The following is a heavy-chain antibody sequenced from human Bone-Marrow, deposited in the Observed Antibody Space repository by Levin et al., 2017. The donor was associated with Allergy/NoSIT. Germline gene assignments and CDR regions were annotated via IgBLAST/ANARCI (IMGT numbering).Heavy chain of an antibody. CDR1: GGSISSYY. CDR3: ARAEGGFFYWYFDL. CDR2: IYYSGST. V-gene: IGHV4-59*01. Sequence: LSQTLSLTCTVSGGSISSYYWSWIRQPPGKGLEWIGYIYYSGSTNYNPSLKSRVTISVDTSKNQFSLKLSSVTAADTAVYYCARAEGGFFYWYFDLWGRGTLVTVSS. J-gene: IGHJ2*01. D-gene: IGHD1-26*01.